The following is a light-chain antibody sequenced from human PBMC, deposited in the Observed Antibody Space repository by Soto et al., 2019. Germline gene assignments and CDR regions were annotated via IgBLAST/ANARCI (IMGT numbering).Light chain of an antibody. CDR2: DAS. Sequence: EIVMTQSPATLSVSPGERATLSCRARQSVNSNLAWYRQQPGQAPRLLISDASTRATGVPARFSGSGSGTEFTLTISSLQSEDSGIYYCQQYNFWPPLTFGGGTKVEIK. CDR3: QQYNFWPPLT. J-gene: IGKJ4*01. V-gene: IGKV3-15*01. CDR1: QSVNSN.